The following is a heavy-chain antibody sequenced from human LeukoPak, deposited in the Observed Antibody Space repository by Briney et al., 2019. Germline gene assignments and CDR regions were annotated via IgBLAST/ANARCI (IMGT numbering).Heavy chain of an antibody. Sequence: PSETLSLTCTVSGGSISSHYWSWIRQPPGKGLEWIGYIYYSGSTNYNPSLKSRVTISVDTSKNQFSLKLSSVTAADTAVYYCARLIAAAVNYYYMDVWGKGTTVTVSS. J-gene: IGHJ6*03. D-gene: IGHD6-13*01. CDR3: ARLIAAAVNYYYMDV. V-gene: IGHV4-59*11. CDR1: GGSISSHY. CDR2: IYYSGST.